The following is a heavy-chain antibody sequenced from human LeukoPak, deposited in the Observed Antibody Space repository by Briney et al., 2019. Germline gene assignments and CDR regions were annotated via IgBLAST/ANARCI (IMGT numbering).Heavy chain of an antibody. D-gene: IGHD5-18*01. CDR3: ARDRGFNFGAIQRGAFDI. J-gene: IGHJ3*02. Sequence: GGSLRLSCAASGFTFSSYWMSWVRQAPGKGLEWVANIKQDGSEKYYVDSVKGRFTISRDNAKNSLYLQMNSLGAEDTAVYYCARDRGFNFGAIQRGAFDIWGQGTMVTVSS. V-gene: IGHV3-7*01. CDR2: IKQDGSEK. CDR1: GFTFSSYW.